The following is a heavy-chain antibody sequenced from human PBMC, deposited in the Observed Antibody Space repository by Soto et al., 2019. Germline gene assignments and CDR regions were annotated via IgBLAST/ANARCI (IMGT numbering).Heavy chain of an antibody. D-gene: IGHD5-12*01. CDR2: LSGSGDTA. Sequence: WGALLVSCVGSEFTFSTYALSWVRQAPGKGLEWVSVLSGSGDTAFYADSVKGRFTISRDNSKNTLYLQMDKVTLEDTAIYYCAYEKSSFQATNWFDPWGQGTLVTVSS. J-gene: IGHJ5*02. CDR3: AYEKSSFQATNWFDP. V-gene: IGHV3-23*01. CDR1: EFTFSTYA.